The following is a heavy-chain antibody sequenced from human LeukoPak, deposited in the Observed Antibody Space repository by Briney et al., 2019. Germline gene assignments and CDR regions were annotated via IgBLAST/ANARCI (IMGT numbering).Heavy chain of an antibody. CDR1: GGSFSDYY. D-gene: IGHD5-12*01. CDR3: AKGAGNSGYDLSVDY. CDR2: ISGSGGST. J-gene: IGHJ4*02. V-gene: IGHV3-23*01. Sequence: ETLSLTCAVYGGSFSDYYWSWVRQAPGKGLEWVSAISGSGGSTYYADSVKGRFTISRDNSKNTLYLQMNSLRAEDTAVYYCAKGAGNSGYDLSVDYWGQGTLVTVSS.